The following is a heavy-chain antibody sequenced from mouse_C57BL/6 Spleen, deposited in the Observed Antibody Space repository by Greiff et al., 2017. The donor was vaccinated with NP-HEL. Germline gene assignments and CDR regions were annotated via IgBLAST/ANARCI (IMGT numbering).Heavy chain of an antibody. V-gene: IGHV2-6-1*01. CDR2: IWSDGST. CDR3: ARHRGNFYAMDY. J-gene: IGHJ4*01. CDR1: GFSLTSYG. Sequence: LMESGPGLVAPSQSLSITCTVSGFSLTSYGVHWVRRPPGKGLEWLVVIWSDGSTTYNSALKSRLSISKDNSKSQVFLKMNSLQTDDTAMYYCARHRGNFYAMDYWGQGTSVTVSS. D-gene: IGHD2-1*01.